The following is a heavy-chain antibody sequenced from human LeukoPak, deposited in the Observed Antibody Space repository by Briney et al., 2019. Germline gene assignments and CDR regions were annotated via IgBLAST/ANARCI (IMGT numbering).Heavy chain of an antibody. CDR2: MNPNSGNT. V-gene: IGHV1-8*01. CDR1: RYTFPSYD. D-gene: IGHD3-16*01. Sequence: ASVNVSCMASRYTFPSYDINWVRQATGQGLEWMGWMNPNSGNTGYAQKFRGRVTMTRNTSISTAYMELSSLRSEDTAVYFCVIRCASGEKYYYYYYMDVRRKGTTVTVSS. J-gene: IGHJ6*03. CDR3: VIRCASGEKYYYYYYMDV.